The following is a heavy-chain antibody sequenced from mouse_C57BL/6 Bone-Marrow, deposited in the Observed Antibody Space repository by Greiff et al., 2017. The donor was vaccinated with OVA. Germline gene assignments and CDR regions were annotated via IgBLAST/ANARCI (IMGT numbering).Heavy chain of an antibody. CDR2: IYPVSGET. V-gene: IGHV1-11*01. CDR3: SMVTTRLYAMDY. CDR1: GYTFTDHI. J-gene: IGHJ4*01. Sequence: QVQLKESGAELASPGASVTLSCKASGYTFTDHIMNWVKKRPGQGLEWIGRIYPVSGETNYNQKFMGKATFSVDRSSSTVYMVLTSLTSEDPAVYYPSMVTTRLYAMDYWGQGTSVTVSS. D-gene: IGHD2-2*01.